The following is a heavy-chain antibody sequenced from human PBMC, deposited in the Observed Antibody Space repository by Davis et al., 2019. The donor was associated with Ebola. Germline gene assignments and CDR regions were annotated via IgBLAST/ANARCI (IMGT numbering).Heavy chain of an antibody. Sequence: SETLSLTCAVSGGSISSGGYSWSWIRQPPGKGLEWIGYIYHSGSTYYNPSLKSRVTISVDRSKNQFSLKLSSVTAADTAVYYCARVGTTVTTGWFDPWGQGTLVTVSS. CDR1: GGSISSGGYS. CDR2: IYHSGST. V-gene: IGHV4-30-2*01. CDR3: ARVGTTVTTGWFDP. D-gene: IGHD4-17*01. J-gene: IGHJ5*02.